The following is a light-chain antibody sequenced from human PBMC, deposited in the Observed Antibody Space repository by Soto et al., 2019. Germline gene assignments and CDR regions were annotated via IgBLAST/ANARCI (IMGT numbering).Light chain of an antibody. CDR2: TAS. J-gene: IGKJ1*01. CDR3: QQYKDYSWT. CDR1: QNIGIW. Sequence: LQMTQSPSTLSASVGDRVAITCRASQNIGIWLAWYQQKPGKAPRFLIYTASSLESGVPSRFSGSGSGTEFTLTISSLQPDDFATYYCQQYKDYSWTFGQGTKVEFK. V-gene: IGKV1-5*03.